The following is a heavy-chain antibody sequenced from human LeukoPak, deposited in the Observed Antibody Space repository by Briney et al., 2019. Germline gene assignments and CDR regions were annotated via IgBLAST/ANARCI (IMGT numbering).Heavy chain of an antibody. J-gene: IGHJ4*02. D-gene: IGHD3-22*01. Sequence: GGSLRLSCAASGFTFDDYAMHWVRQAPGKGLEWVSGISWNSGSIGYADSVKGRFTISRDNAKNSLYLQMNSLRAEDTALYYCASGRTYDSSGYYAPYYLDYWGQGTLVTVSS. CDR1: GFTFDDYA. CDR2: ISWNSGSI. CDR3: ASGRTYDSSGYYAPYYLDY. V-gene: IGHV3-9*01.